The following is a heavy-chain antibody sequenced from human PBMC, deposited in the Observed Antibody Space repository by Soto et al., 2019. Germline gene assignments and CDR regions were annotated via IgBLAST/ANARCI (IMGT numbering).Heavy chain of an antibody. CDR3: ARVERGTATTVVDAFDI. J-gene: IGHJ3*02. CDR2: MSHSGGT. Sequence: QVQLQQWGAGLLKPSETLSLTCAVYGGFVSSGSYYWSWIRQPPGKGLEWIGEMSHSGGTHFNPSLKSPVTISVDMSKNQFSLKRSSVTAADTALYYCARVERGTATTVVDAFDIWGPGTMVTVSS. CDR1: GGFVSSGSYY. V-gene: IGHV4-34*01. D-gene: IGHD1-1*01.